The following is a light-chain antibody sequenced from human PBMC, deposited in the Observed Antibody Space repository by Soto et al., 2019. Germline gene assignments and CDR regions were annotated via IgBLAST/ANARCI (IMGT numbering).Light chain of an antibody. J-gene: IGLJ3*02. V-gene: IGLV2-23*01. Sequence: QSALTQPASVSASPGQSLTISCTGTSSDIGSYDLVSWYQQHPGKAPKLVIYEASKRPSGVSNRFSGSKSGNTASLTISGLQAEDEADYYCYSYADSATRVFGGGTQLTVL. CDR2: EAS. CDR1: SSDIGSYDL. CDR3: YSYADSATRV.